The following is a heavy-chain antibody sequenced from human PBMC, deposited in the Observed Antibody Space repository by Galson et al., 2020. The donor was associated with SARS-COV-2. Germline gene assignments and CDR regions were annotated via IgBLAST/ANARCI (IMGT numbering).Heavy chain of an antibody. D-gene: IGHD3-9*01. Sequence: GESLKISCAASGFTFSSYSMNWVRQAPGKGLEWVSSISSSSSYIYYADSVKGRFTISRDNAKNSLYLQMNSLRAEDTAVYYCVRDHGYYDILTGYYQAGRWFDPWGQGTLVTVSS. CDR1: GFTFSSYS. CDR3: VRDHGYYDILTGYYQAGRWFDP. V-gene: IGHV3-21*01. CDR2: ISSSSSYI. J-gene: IGHJ5*02.